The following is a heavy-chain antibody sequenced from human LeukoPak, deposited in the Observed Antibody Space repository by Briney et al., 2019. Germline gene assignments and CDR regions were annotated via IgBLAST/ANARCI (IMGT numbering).Heavy chain of an antibody. Sequence: ASVKVSCKASGYTFTTYGISWVRQAPGQGLEWMGWINPNSGDTNYAQKFQGRVTMTRDTSISTAYMDLSRLRSDDTALYYCATERLSAQLVSFDIWGQGTMVTVSS. J-gene: IGHJ3*02. CDR2: INPNSGDT. D-gene: IGHD6-6*01. CDR3: ATERLSAQLVSFDI. V-gene: IGHV1-2*02. CDR1: GYTFTTYG.